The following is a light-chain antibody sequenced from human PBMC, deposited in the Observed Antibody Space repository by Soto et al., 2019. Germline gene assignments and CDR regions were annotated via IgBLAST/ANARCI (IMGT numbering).Light chain of an antibody. CDR2: WAS. CDR1: QSVLYSSNNQNY. J-gene: IGKJ1*01. V-gene: IGKV4-1*01. CDR3: QQYYSTPWT. Sequence: DIVMTQSPDSLAVSLGERATINCKSSQSVLYSSNNQNYLAWYQQKPGQPPNLLIYWASTRESGVPDQFSGSGSGTDFTLTISSLQAEDVAVYYCQQYYSTPWTFGQETKVEIK.